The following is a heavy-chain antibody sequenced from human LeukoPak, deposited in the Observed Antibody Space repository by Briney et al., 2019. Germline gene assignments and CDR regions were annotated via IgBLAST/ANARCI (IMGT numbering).Heavy chain of an antibody. D-gene: IGHD4-17*01. V-gene: IGHV3-33*01. Sequence: PGGSLRLSCAASGFTFSSYGMHWVRQAPGKGLEWVAVIWYDGSNKYYADSVKGRFTISRDSSKNTLYLQMNSLRAEDTAVYYCARADYDGGYFDYWGQGTLVTVSS. J-gene: IGHJ4*02. CDR1: GFTFSSYG. CDR2: IWYDGSNK. CDR3: ARADYDGGYFDY.